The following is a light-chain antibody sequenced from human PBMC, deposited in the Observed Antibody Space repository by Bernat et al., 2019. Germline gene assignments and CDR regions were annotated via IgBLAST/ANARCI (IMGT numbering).Light chain of an antibody. CDR1: QSISVY. J-gene: IGKJ4*01. CDR2: KSS. Sequence: DIQMTQSPSSLSASIGDTVTITCRTSQSISVYLNWYQQKVGKAPKLLIYKSSTLYSGVPSKLSVSGSGTDFTLTISSLQPEDFAIYYCQQSYSSVLTFGGGTKIAIK. V-gene: IGKV1-39*01. CDR3: QQSYSSVLT.